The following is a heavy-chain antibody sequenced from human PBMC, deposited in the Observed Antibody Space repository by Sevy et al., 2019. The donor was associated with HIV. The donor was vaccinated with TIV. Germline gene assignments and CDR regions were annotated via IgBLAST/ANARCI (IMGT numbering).Heavy chain of an antibody. Sequence: GGSLRLSCAASGFTFSSYSMNWVRQAPGKGLEWVSYISSSSSTIYYADSVKGRFTISRENAKNSLYLQMNSLRAEDTAVYYCARDLRYYDFWSGYGPDWFDPWGQGTLVTVSS. V-gene: IGHV3-48*01. CDR1: GFTFSSYS. D-gene: IGHD3-3*01. CDR2: ISSSSSTI. CDR3: ARDLRYYDFWSGYGPDWFDP. J-gene: IGHJ5*02.